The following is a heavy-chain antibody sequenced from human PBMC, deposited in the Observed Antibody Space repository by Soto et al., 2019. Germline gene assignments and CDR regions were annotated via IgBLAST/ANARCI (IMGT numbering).Heavy chain of an antibody. V-gene: IGHV3-23*01. D-gene: IGHD4-4*01. CDR2: ISGSGGST. Sequence: EVQLLESGGGLVQPGGSLRLSCAASGFTFSSYVMSWLRQAPGKGLEWVSGISGSGGSTYYADSVKGRFTIARDNSKDTLYLQMNSLRADDTALYYCATDRRGNYPYYFDYWGQGTLVTVSS. CDR1: GFTFSSYV. J-gene: IGHJ4*02. CDR3: ATDRRGNYPYYFDY.